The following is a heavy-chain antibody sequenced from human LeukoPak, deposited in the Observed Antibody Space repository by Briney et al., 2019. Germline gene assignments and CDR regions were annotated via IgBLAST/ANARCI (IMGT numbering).Heavy chain of an antibody. D-gene: IGHD3-9*01. J-gene: IGHJ4*02. CDR3: ARSPDILTGENFDY. CDR1: GYTFTSYG. CDR2: INPNSGVT. V-gene: IGHV1-2*02. Sequence: EASVKVSCKASGYTFTSYGIDWVRQAPGQGLEWMGWINPNSGVTNYAQKFQGRVTMTRDMSISTAYMELSRLRSDDTAVYYCARSPDILTGENFDYWGQGTLVTVSS.